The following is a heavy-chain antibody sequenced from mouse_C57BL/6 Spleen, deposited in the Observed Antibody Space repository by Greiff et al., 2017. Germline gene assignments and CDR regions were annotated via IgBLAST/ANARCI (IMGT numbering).Heavy chain of an antibody. Sequence: QVQLQQPGTELVKPGASVKLSCKASGYTFTSYWIHWVKQKPGQGLEWIGKIYPRDGYTNYNEKFKTKATLTVDKSSSTAYMQLSSLTSEDSVVYYCARNYAYYFDYWGQGTTLTVSS. CDR3: ARNYAYYFDY. CDR2: IYPRDGYT. J-gene: IGHJ2*01. CDR1: GYTFTSYW. D-gene: IGHD2-1*01. V-gene: IGHV1-53*01.